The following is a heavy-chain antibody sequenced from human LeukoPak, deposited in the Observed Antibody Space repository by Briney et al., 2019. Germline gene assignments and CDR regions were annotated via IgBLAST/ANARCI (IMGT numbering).Heavy chain of an antibody. D-gene: IGHD3-16*02. CDR3: ASVYVWGSYRFDY. CDR1: GGSPSSYY. V-gene: IGHV4-59*01. Sequence: SLSLTCILYGGSPSSYYCSCIRQPAKEGREWIGYIYDSGSTNYNPSLKSRVTISVDTSKDQSSLKLSSVTAADTAVYYCASVYVWGSYRFDYWGQGTLVTVSS. J-gene: IGHJ4*02. CDR2: IYDSGST.